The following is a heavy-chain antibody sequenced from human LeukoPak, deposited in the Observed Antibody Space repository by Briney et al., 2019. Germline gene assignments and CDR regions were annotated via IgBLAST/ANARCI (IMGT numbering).Heavy chain of an antibody. V-gene: IGHV1-2*02. Sequence: AASVKVSCKASGYTFTGYYMHWVRQAPGQGLEWMGWINPNSGGTNYAQKFQGRVTMTRDTSISTAYMELSRLRSDDTAVYYCARARITMVRGVSNWFDPWGQGTLVTVSS. J-gene: IGHJ5*02. CDR2: INPNSGGT. D-gene: IGHD3-10*01. CDR1: GYTFTGYY. CDR3: ARARITMVRGVSNWFDP.